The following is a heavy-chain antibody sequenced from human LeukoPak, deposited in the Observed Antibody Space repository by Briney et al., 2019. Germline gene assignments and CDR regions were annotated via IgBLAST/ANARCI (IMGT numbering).Heavy chain of an antibody. CDR2: IYHSGST. J-gene: IGHJ3*02. CDR3: ARVGGQPHDAFDI. Sequence: SETLSLTCTVSGGSISSGYYWGWIRQPPGKGLEWIGSIYHSGSTYYNPSLKSRVTISVDTSKNQFSLKLSSVTAADTAVYYCARVGGQPHDAFDIWGQGTMVTVSS. V-gene: IGHV4-38-2*02. D-gene: IGHD3-16*01. CDR1: GGSISSGYY.